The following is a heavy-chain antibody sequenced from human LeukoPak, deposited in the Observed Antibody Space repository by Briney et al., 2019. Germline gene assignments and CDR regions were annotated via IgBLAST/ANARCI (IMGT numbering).Heavy chain of an antibody. Sequence: ASVKVYCKASGYTFTSYDINWVRQATGQGLEWMGWMNPNSGNTGYAQKFQGRVTITRNTSISTAYMELSSLRSEDTAVYYCARGIPPEYYFDYWGQGTLVTVSS. J-gene: IGHJ4*02. CDR2: MNPNSGNT. D-gene: IGHD1-14*01. CDR1: GYTFTSYD. V-gene: IGHV1-8*03. CDR3: ARGIPPEYYFDY.